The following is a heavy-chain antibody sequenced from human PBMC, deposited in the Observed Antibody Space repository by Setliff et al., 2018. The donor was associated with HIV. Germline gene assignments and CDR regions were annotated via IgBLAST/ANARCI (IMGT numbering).Heavy chain of an antibody. CDR3: ARECCKTTVTAFDY. CDR2: IYTSGST. CDR1: GGSISSGSNY. Sequence: SETLSLTCTVSGGSISSGSNYWSWIRQPAGKGLEWIGHIYTSGSTNYNPSLKSRVTISVDTSKNQFYLKLSSVTAADTAVYYCARECCKTTVTAFDYWGQGTLVTVSS. D-gene: IGHD4-4*01. J-gene: IGHJ4*02. V-gene: IGHV4-61*09.